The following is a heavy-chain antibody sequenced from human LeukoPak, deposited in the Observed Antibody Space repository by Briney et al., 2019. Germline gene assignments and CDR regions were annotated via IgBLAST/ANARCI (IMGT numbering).Heavy chain of an antibody. V-gene: IGHV3-30*03. J-gene: IGHJ4*02. D-gene: IGHD4-23*01. CDR2: ISYDGSNK. CDR3: ARENYGGNSGPFDY. Sequence: GGSLRLSCAASRFTFSTYSINWVRQAPGKGLEWVAVISYDGSNKYYADSVKGRFTISRDNSKNTLYLQMNSLRAEDTAVYYCARENYGGNSGPFDYWGQGTLVTVSS. CDR1: RFTFSTYS.